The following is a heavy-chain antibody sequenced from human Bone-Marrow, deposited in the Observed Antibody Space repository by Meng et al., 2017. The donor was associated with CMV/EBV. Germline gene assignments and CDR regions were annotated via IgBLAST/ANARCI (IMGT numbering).Heavy chain of an antibody. Sequence: SLKISCAASGFTFDDYAMHWVRQAPGKGLEWVSGISWNSGSIGYADSVKGRFTISRDNAKNSLYLQMNSLRAEDTALYYCAKGRYSSLYYFDYWGQGTLVTFSS. CDR2: ISWNSGSI. J-gene: IGHJ4*02. D-gene: IGHD6-13*01. V-gene: IGHV3-9*01. CDR3: AKGRYSSLYYFDY. CDR1: GFTFDDYA.